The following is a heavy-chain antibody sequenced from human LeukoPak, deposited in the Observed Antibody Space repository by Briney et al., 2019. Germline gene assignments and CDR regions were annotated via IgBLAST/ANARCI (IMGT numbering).Heavy chain of an antibody. D-gene: IGHD1-26*01. CDR1: GGSISSSGYY. CDR2: IYYSGST. J-gene: IGHJ5*02. CDR3: AKHEYSGSYYGLSWFDP. Sequence: SETLSLTCTVSGGSISSSGYYWGWIRQPPGKGLEWIASIYYSGSTYYNPSLKSRVTISVDTSKNQLSLKLSSLTAADTAVYYCAKHEYSGSYYGLSWFDPWGQGTLVTVSS. V-gene: IGHV4-39*01.